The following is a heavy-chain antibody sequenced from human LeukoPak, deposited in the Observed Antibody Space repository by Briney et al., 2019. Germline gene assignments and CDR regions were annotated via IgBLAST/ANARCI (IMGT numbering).Heavy chain of an antibody. CDR3: AKDIRYGSGNSKPTVFDY. D-gene: IGHD3-10*01. J-gene: IGHJ4*02. CDR1: GFTFDDYA. CDR2: ISWSSGSI. Sequence: AGGSLRLSCAASGFTFDDYAMYWVRQAPGKGLEWVSGISWSSGSIVYADSVKGRFTISRDNAKNSLYLQMNSLRAEDTALYYCAKDIRYGSGNSKPTVFDYWGQGTLVTVSS. V-gene: IGHV3-9*01.